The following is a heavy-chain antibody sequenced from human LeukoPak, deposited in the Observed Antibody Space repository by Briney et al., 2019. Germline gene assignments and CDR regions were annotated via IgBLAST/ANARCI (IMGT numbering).Heavy chain of an antibody. Sequence: SETLSLTCTVSGGSISSHYWSWIRQSPGKGLDWIGNIYYSGSTKYNPSLKSRVTISVDTSKNQFSLKLSSVTAADTAVYYCARAMNYYDSSGLESWGQGTLVTVSS. CDR3: ARAMNYYDSSGLES. D-gene: IGHD3-22*01. V-gene: IGHV4-59*11. CDR1: GGSISSHY. J-gene: IGHJ4*02. CDR2: IYYSGST.